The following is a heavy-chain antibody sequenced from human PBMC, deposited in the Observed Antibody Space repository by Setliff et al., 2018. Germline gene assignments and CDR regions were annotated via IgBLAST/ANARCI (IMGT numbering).Heavy chain of an antibody. D-gene: IGHD2-21*01. CDR1: GYTFAGYY. Sequence: ASVKVSCKASGYTFAGYYMHWVRQAPGQGLEWMGWINPNSGGANYAQKFQGRVTMTRDTSISTGYMELSRLRSDDTAVYYCVIPFCAGATCPPSWGQGTLVTVSS. J-gene: IGHJ4*02. CDR2: INPNSGGA. CDR3: VIPFCAGATCPPS. V-gene: IGHV1-2*02.